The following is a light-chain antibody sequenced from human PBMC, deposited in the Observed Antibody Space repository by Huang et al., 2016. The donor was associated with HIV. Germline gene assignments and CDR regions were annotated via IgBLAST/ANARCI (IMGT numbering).Light chain of an antibody. Sequence: DIQMPQSPSTLSVSIGDRVTITCRASQTITWWLAWYQQKPGKAPKVLIYKATSLESGVPSRFSGSGSGTEFTLTISSLQPDDFATYYCQQYNAYLWTFGQGTKVEI. CDR1: QTITWW. CDR2: KAT. V-gene: IGKV1-5*03. CDR3: QQYNAYLWT. J-gene: IGKJ1*01.